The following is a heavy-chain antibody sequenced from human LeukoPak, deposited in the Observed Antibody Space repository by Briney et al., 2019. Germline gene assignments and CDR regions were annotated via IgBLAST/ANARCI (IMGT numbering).Heavy chain of an antibody. Sequence: GGSLRLSCAASGFTFSSYAMSWVRQAPGKGLEWVSAISGSGGSTYYADSVEGRFTISRDNSKNTLYLQMNSLRAEDTAVYYCATLGWGSMITFGGVIVIPRGEDYWGQGTLVTVSS. V-gene: IGHV3-23*01. J-gene: IGHJ4*02. CDR1: GFTFSSYA. D-gene: IGHD3-16*02. CDR2: ISGSGGST. CDR3: ATLGWGSMITFGGVIVIPRGEDY.